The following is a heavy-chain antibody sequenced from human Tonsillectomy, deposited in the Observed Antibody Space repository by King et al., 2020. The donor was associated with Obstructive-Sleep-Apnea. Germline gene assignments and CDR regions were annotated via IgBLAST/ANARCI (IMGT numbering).Heavy chain of an antibody. Sequence: LQLQESGPGMVKPSQTLSLTCAVSGGSISSGGYSWNWIRQPPGKGLEWIGYIYYSGSTYYNPSLKSRVIISVDTSKNQFSLKLSSVTAADTAVYYCARGEITFGGVIPPLYWGQGTLVTVSS. J-gene: IGHJ4*02. D-gene: IGHD3-16*02. CDR3: ARGEITFGGVIPPLY. CDR2: IYYSGST. V-gene: IGHV4-30-4*07. CDR1: GGSISSGGYS.